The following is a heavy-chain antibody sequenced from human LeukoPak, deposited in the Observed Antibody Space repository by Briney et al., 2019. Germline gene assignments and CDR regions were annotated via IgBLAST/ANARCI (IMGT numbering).Heavy chain of an antibody. Sequence: SETLSLTCTVSGGSISSGGYYWSWIRQHPGKGLEWIGYIYHSENTNYNPSLKSRVTTSVDTSKNQFSLKLSSVTAADTAVYYCARVYSPRTVAGTGFDNWGQGTLVTVSS. V-gene: IGHV4-31*03. CDR3: ARVYSPRTVAGTGFDN. J-gene: IGHJ4*02. CDR1: GGSISSGGYY. CDR2: IYHSENT. D-gene: IGHD6-19*01.